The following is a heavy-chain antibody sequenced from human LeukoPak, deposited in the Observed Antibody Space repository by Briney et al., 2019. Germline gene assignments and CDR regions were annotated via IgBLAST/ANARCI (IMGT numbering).Heavy chain of an antibody. CDR3: ARGVTTRLDY. Sequence: SETLSLTCAVYGGSFSGYYWSWIRQPPGKGLEWIGEINHSGSTNYNPSLKSRVTISVHTSKNQFSLKLSSVTAADTAVYYCARGVTTRLDYWGQGTLVTVSS. D-gene: IGHD4-17*01. CDR2: INHSGST. V-gene: IGHV4-34*01. CDR1: GGSFSGYY. J-gene: IGHJ4*02.